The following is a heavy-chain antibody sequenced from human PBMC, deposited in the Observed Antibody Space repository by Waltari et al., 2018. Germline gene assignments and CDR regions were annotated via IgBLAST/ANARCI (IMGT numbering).Heavy chain of an antibody. CDR1: GYTFTSYY. V-gene: IGHV1-46*01. D-gene: IGHD3-10*01. CDR2: INPSGGST. CDR3: AVWFGELSFDY. J-gene: IGHJ4*02. Sequence: QVQLVQSGAEVKKPGASVKVSCKASGYTFTSYYMHWWRQAPGQGLEWMGIINPSGGSTSYAQKFQGRVTMTRDTSTSTVYMELSSLRSEDTAVYYCAVWFGELSFDYWGQGTLVTVSS.